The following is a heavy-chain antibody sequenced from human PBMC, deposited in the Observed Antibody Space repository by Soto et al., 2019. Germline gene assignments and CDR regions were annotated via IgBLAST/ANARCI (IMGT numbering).Heavy chain of an antibody. J-gene: IGHJ4*02. V-gene: IGHV1-24*01. Sequence: GASVKVSCKVSGYTLTELSMHWVRQAPGKGLEWMGGFDPEDGETIYAQKFQGRVTMTEDTSTDTAYMELSSLRSEDTAVYYCATLHRYSGSWPLDFAYWGQGTLVTVSS. CDR2: FDPEDGET. CDR1: GYTLTELS. D-gene: IGHD6-13*01. CDR3: ATLHRYSGSWPLDFAY.